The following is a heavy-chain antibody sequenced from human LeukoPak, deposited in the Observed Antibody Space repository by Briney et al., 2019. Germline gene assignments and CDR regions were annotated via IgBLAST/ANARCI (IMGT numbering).Heavy chain of an antibody. Sequence: SETLSLTCAVYGGSFSDYYWSWIRQPPGKGLEWIGEINHSGSTNYNPSLKSRVTISVDTSKNQFSLKLSSVTAADTAVYYCTRAATVTTSPHYFDYWGQGTLVTVSS. J-gene: IGHJ4*02. D-gene: IGHD4-17*01. CDR3: TRAATVTTSPHYFDY. CDR2: INHSGST. CDR1: GGSFSDYY. V-gene: IGHV4-34*01.